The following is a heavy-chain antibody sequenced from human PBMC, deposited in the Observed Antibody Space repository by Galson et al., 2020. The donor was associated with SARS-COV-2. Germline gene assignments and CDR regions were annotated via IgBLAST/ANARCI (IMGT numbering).Heavy chain of an antibody. D-gene: IGHD6-19*01. J-gene: IGHJ3*02. CDR3: ARGQVAVAGTGGVAFDI. CDR1: GGPTSSGSYY. V-gene: IGHV4-61*02. CDR2: IYNSGST. Sequence: SEPLSPTCTVSGGPTSSGSYYWSWIRQPAGKGLEWIGRIYNSGSTNHNPSLKSRVTISVDTAKNQFSLKLSSGTAADTAVYYCARGQVAVAGTGGVAFDIWGQGTMVTVSS.